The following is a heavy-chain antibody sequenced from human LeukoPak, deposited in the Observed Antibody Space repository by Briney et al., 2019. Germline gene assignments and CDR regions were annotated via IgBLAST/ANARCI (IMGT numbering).Heavy chain of an antibody. Sequence: GGSLRLSCAASGFSLSAYGVHWVRQAPGKGLEWVAVIWYDGTSKDYADSVKGRFTFSRGNSKNTLYLQMNSLTVEDTAVYYCARSQSSSLIDYWGLGTLVTVSS. J-gene: IGHJ4*02. CDR1: GFSLSAYG. D-gene: IGHD6-13*01. CDR3: ARSQSSSLIDY. V-gene: IGHV3-33*01. CDR2: IWYDGTSK.